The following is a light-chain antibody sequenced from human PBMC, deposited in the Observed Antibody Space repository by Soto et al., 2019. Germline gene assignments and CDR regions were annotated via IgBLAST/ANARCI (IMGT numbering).Light chain of an antibody. CDR2: EVS. CDR3: SSYASSFTLVV. Sequence: QSALTQPASVSGSPGQSITISCTGTSTDVGNDNYVSWYQQYPGEAPKLMIYEVSNRPSGVSNRFSGSKSGNTAFLTISGLQSDDEAGYYCSSYASSFTLVVFGGGTKLAVL. CDR1: STDVGNDNY. V-gene: IGLV2-14*01. J-gene: IGLJ3*02.